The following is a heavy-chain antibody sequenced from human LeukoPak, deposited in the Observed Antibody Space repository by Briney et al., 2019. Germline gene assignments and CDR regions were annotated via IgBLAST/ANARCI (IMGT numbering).Heavy chain of an antibody. CDR3: ETHKDWTFDY. D-gene: IGHD3/OR15-3a*01. V-gene: IGHV3-33*01. Sequence: PGGSLRLSSAESGFTFCSYVMHCVRQAPGKGLEWVAVIWYDGSNKYYADSVKGRFTISRDISKNTLYLQMNSLRAEDTAVYYCETHKDWTFDYWGQGTLVTVSS. CDR2: IWYDGSNK. CDR1: GFTFCSYV. J-gene: IGHJ4*02.